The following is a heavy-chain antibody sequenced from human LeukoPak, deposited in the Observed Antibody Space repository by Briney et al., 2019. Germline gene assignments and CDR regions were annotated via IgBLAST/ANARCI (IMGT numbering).Heavy chain of an antibody. J-gene: IGHJ6*03. CDR1: GGSISSYY. V-gene: IGHV4-59*12. CDR3: ARVDTGAMDV. D-gene: IGHD5-18*01. CDR2: NFYSGRT. Sequence: SETLSLTCTVYGGSISSYYWGWIRQPPGKGLGWVGYNFYSGRTNYNPSLKSRVTISVDTSKNQFSLKPSAVTAADSAVYYCARVDTGAMDVWGKGTTVTVSS.